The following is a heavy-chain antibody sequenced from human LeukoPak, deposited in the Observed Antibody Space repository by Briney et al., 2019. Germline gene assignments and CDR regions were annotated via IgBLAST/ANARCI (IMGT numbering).Heavy chain of an antibody. CDR3: ARHCGGGSCHGGFDI. CDR1: GFTFSFYW. D-gene: IGHD2-15*01. CDR2: IKEDGSET. V-gene: IGHV3-7*05. Sequence: GGSLRLSCVASGFTFSFYWMGWVRQAPGKGLEWVANIKEDGSETYYVDSVKGRFTISRDNAKNSLSLQMNSLRAEDTAVYYCARHCGGGSCHGGFDIWGQGTMVTVSS. J-gene: IGHJ3*02.